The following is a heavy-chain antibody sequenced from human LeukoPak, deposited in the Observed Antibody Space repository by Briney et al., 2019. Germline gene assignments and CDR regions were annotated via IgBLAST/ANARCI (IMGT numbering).Heavy chain of an antibody. J-gene: IGHJ4*02. V-gene: IGHV7-4-1*02. Sequence: GASVKVSCKASGYTFTSYAMNWVRQAPGQGLEWMGWINTNTGNPTYAQGFTGRFVFPLDTSVSTAYLQISSLKAEDTAVYYCARALAAAAGRRAAMMGDWGQGTLVTVSS. D-gene: IGHD6-13*01. CDR2: INTNTGNP. CDR1: GYTFTSYA. CDR3: ARALAAAAGRRAAMMGD.